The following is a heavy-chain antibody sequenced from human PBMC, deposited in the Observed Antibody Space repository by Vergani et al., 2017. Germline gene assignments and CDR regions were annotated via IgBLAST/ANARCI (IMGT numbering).Heavy chain of an antibody. D-gene: IGHD3-10*01. CDR2: INHSGST. CDR3: ARVGFRYYGSGSHLDY. CDR1: GGSFSGYY. V-gene: IGHV4-34*01. Sequence: QVQLQQWGAGLLKPSETLSLTCAVYGGSFSGYYWSWIRQPPGKGLELIGGINHSGSTNYNPSLKSRVTISVDTSKNQFSLKLSSVTAADTAVYYCARVGFRYYGSGSHLDYWGQGTLVTVSS. J-gene: IGHJ4*02.